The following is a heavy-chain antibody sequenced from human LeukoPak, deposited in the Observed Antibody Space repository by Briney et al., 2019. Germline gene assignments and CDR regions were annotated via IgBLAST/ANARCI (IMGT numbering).Heavy chain of an antibody. V-gene: IGHV4-61*08. CDR1: GGSISSGGYS. J-gene: IGHJ3*02. CDR3: ARHKRSSGWFDAFDI. D-gene: IGHD6-19*01. Sequence: SETLSLTCAVSGGSISSGGYSWSWIRQPPGKGLEWIGYIYYSGSTNYNPSLKSRVTISVDTSKNQFSLKLSSVTAADTAVYYCARHKRSSGWFDAFDIWGQGTMVTVSS. CDR2: IYYSGST.